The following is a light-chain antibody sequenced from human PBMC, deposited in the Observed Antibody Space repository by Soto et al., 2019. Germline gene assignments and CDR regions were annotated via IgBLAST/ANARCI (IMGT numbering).Light chain of an antibody. CDR2: LGS. Sequence: DIVLTQSPLSLPVTPGEPASISCRSSQSLLHSNGNIYLDWYLQKPGQSPQPLLYLGSIRASGVPDRFSGSGSGTDFTLKITRVEAEDVGVYYCMQAIQAPRTFGLGTKVDI. CDR3: MQAIQAPRT. V-gene: IGKV2-28*01. CDR1: QSLLHSNGNIY. J-gene: IGKJ1*01.